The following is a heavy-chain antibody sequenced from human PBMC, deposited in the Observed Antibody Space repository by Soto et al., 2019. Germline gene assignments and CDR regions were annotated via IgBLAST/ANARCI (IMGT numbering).Heavy chain of an antibody. CDR3: ARSHYTYGLLIDY. Sequence: SETLSLTCSVSGDSITTNGYYWGWIRQPPGKGLQWIGNVYSTGSTYSHPSLTSRVFISVDTSKNKFSLRLTSVTAADTAVYYCARSHYTYGLLIDYWGPGIMVTVSS. CDR2: VYSTGST. J-gene: IGHJ4*02. V-gene: IGHV4-39*01. CDR1: GDSITTNGYY. D-gene: IGHD2-8*01.